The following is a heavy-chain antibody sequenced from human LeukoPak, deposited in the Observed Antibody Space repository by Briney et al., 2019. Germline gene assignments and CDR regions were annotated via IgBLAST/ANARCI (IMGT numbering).Heavy chain of an antibody. CDR2: INPNSGGT. J-gene: IGHJ4*02. CDR1: GYTFTGYY. D-gene: IGHD6-19*01. V-gene: IGHV1-2*06. CDR3: ARDDSSGWQVYYY. Sequence: GASVKVSCKASGYTFTGYYMHWVRQAPGQGLEWMGRINPNSGGTNYAQKFQGRVTMTRDTSIITAYMELSSLTSDDTAMYFCARDDSSGWQVYYYWGQGTLVTVSS.